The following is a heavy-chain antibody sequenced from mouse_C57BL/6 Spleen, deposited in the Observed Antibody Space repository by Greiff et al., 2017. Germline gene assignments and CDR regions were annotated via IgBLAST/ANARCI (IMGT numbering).Heavy chain of an antibody. Sequence: EVKLMESGGGLVQPGGSLSLSCAASGFTFTDYYMSWVRQPPGKALEWLGFIRNKANGYTTEYSASVKGRFTISRDNSQSILYLQMNALRAEDSATYYCARYGGYWVWGQGTTLTVSS. CDR3: ARYGGYWV. CDR2: IRNKANGYTT. D-gene: IGHD2-3*01. CDR1: GFTFTDYY. V-gene: IGHV7-3*01. J-gene: IGHJ2*01.